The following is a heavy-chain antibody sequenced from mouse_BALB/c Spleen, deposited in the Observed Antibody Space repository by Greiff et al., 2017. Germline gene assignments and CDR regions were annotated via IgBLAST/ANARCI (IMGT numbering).Heavy chain of an antibody. CDR3: ARRGWLLREGAMDY. J-gene: IGHJ4*01. CDR2: INPSSGYT. Sequence: QVQLKESGAELARPGASVKMSCKASGYTFTSYTMHWVKQRPGQGLEWIGYINPSSGYTNYNQKFKDKATLTADKSSSTAYMQLSSLTSEDSAVYYCARRGWLLREGAMDYWGQGTSVTVSS. CDR1: GYTFTSYT. V-gene: IGHV1-4*01. D-gene: IGHD2-3*01.